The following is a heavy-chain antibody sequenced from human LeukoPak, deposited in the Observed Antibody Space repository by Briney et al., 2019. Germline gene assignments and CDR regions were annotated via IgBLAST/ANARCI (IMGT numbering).Heavy chain of an antibody. Sequence: PGGTLRLSCAASGFTFSSYAMNWVRQAPGKGLEWVSSINSSGGSTYYADSVKGRFTISRDNSKNTLYLQMNSLRAEDTAVYYCAEGSMTKLDPWGQGTLVTVSS. CDR3: AEGSMTKLDP. D-gene: IGHD4-11*01. CDR2: INSSGGST. CDR1: GFTFSSYA. V-gene: IGHV3-23*01. J-gene: IGHJ5*02.